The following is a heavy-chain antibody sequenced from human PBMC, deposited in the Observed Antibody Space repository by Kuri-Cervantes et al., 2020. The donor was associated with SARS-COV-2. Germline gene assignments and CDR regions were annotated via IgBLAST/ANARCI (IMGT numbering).Heavy chain of an antibody. CDR1: GGSISSYY. D-gene: IGHD2-2*01. CDR2: IYYSGST. CDR3: ARGYIVVVPAAIYWFDP. V-gene: IGHV4-59*12. Sequence: SETLSLTCTVSGGSISSYYWSWIRQPPGKGLEWIGYIYYSGSTNYNPSLKSRVTISVDTSKNQFSLKLSSVTAADTAVYYCARGYIVVVPAAIYWFDPWGQGTLVTSSS. J-gene: IGHJ5*02.